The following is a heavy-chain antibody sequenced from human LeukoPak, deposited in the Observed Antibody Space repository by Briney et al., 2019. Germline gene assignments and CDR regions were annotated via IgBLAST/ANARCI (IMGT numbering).Heavy chain of an antibody. V-gene: IGHV3-7*02. CDR2: INRDGTEK. CDR3: AISSGWTDDAFDI. CDR1: GFNFSDSR. D-gene: IGHD6-19*01. J-gene: IGHJ3*02. Sequence: GGSLRLSCATPGFNFSDSRMTWVRQAPGKGLQWVANINRDGTEKHFLDSVEGRFIISRDNAKKSLYLQMSSLRPQDTAVYYCAISSGWTDDAFDIWGQGTMVTVSS.